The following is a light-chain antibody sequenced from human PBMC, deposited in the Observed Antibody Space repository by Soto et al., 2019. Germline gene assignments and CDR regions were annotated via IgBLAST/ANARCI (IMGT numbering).Light chain of an antibody. V-gene: IGKV3-15*01. J-gene: IGKJ1*01. CDR3: QQYNNWPRT. CDR2: GAS. CDR1: QSVSSD. Sequence: EIVMAQSPATLCVSPGERATLSCRASQSVSSDLAWYHQKPGQAPRLLIYGASTRATGIPARFSGSGSGTEFTLSINSLQSEDFAVYYCQQYNNWPRTFGQGTKVDIK.